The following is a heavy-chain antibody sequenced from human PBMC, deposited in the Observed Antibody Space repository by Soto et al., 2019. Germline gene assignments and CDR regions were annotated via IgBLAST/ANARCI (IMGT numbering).Heavy chain of an antibody. CDR3: AKVAVTPEVYYYYYGMDV. CDR2: ISGSGGST. Sequence: GGFLRLSCAASGFTFSSYAMSWVRQAPGKGLEWVSAISGSGGSTYYADSVKGRFTISRDNSKNTLYLQMNSLRAEDTAVYYCAKVAVTPEVYYYYYGMDVWGQGTTVTVSS. D-gene: IGHD4-17*01. J-gene: IGHJ6*02. V-gene: IGHV3-23*01. CDR1: GFTFSSYA.